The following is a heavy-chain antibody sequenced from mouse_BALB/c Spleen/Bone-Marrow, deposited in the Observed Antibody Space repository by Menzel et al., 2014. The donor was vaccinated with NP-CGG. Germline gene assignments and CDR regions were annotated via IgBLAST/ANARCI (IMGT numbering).Heavy chain of an antibody. D-gene: IGHD2-1*01. V-gene: IGHV1-37*01. J-gene: IGHJ2*01. Sequence: EVKLVESGPELVKPGASVKISCKASGYSFTGYFMNWVKQSHGKSLEWIGRINPYNGDTFYTQTLKGQATWTVDKSSRTAHMELLSLTAEDSAVYYCGTGGNNDFDYWGQGTTVTGSS. CDR3: GTGGNNDFDY. CDR2: INPYNGDT. CDR1: GYSFTGYF.